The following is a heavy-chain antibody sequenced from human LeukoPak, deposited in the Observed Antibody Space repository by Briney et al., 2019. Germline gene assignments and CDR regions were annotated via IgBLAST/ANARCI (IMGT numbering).Heavy chain of an antibody. J-gene: IGHJ4*02. CDR1: GCTFSSCA. D-gene: IGHD2-21*01. CDR3: AKFLPTHSVVANYYFYN. Sequence: PGGTLRLSCAVSGCTFSSCAQSWVRQAPPKGLEWEWANSGICSSTYYADSVKGRFTITRDNSKSTPYLQMSSLRAEDTAVYYCAKFLPTHSVVANYYFYNWGQGKLVTVSS. V-gene: IGHV3-23*01. CDR2: NSGICSST.